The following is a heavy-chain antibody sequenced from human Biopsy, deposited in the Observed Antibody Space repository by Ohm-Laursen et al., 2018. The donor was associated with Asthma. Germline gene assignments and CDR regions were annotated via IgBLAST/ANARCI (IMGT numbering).Heavy chain of an antibody. CDR1: NGSISSNFYY. CDR3: AMSPTRGPEVWEAFAFDI. Sequence: SETLSLTCTVSNGSISSNFYYWGWIRQPPGKGLEWVGSIHKNGIGYYKSSLKSRLTISVDTSKNQFSLKLSSVTAADTAVYYCAMSPTRGPEVWEAFAFDIWGQGTMVTVSS. V-gene: IGHV4-39*01. CDR2: IHKNGIG. D-gene: IGHD3-16*01. J-gene: IGHJ3*02.